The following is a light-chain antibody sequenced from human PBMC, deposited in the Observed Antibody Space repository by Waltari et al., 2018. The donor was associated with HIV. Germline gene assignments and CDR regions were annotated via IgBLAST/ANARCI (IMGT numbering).Light chain of an antibody. V-gene: IGLV1-40*01. J-gene: IGLJ2*01. CDR2: GNS. Sequence: QSVLTQPPSVSGAPGQRVTISCTGRSSNIRAGYDVHWYQHLPGTAPKLLIYGNSNRPSGVPDRFSGSKSGTSASLAITGLQAEDESDYYCQSYDSSLSVVVFGGGTKLTVL. CDR3: QSYDSSLSVVV. CDR1: SSNIRAGYD.